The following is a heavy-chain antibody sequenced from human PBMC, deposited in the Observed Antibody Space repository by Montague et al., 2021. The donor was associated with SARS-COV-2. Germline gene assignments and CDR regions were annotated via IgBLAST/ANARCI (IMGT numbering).Heavy chain of an antibody. CDR2: ISYDGSNK. CDR1: GFTFSSYA. D-gene: IGHD3-3*01. CDR3: ARDHLNRRGAEGFLTIFGVVTSNYFDY. V-gene: IGHV3-30*04. J-gene: IGHJ4*02. Sequence: SLRLSCAASGFTFSSYAMHWVRQAPGKGLEWVAVISYDGSNKYYADSVKGRFTISSDNSKNTLYLQMNSLRAEDTAVYYCARDHLNRRGAEGFLTIFGVVTSNYFDYWGQGTLVTVSS.